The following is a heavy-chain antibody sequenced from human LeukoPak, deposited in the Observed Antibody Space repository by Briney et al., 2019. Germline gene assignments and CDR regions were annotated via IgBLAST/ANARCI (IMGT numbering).Heavy chain of an antibody. CDR1: GFTFSSYS. D-gene: IGHD7-27*01. Sequence: PGGSLRLSCAASGFTFSSYSMNWVRQAPGKGLEWVSSVNFRGTISYYADSVKGRFTISRDNSKNTLFLQMDSLRAEDAAIYYCAKGERGIDYWGQGTLVTVSS. CDR2: VNFRGTIS. CDR3: AKGERGIDY. V-gene: IGHV3-23*01. J-gene: IGHJ4*02.